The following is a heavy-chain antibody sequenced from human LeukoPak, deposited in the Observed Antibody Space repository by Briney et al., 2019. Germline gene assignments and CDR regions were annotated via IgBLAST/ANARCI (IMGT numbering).Heavy chain of an antibody. D-gene: IGHD3-22*01. CDR2: IIPIFGTA. CDR1: GGTFSSYA. J-gene: IGHJ4*02. V-gene: IGHV1-69*05. CDR3: ARDAYDSSGYYPYYFDY. Sequence: SVKVSXKASGGTFSSYAISWVRQAPGQGLEWMGGIIPIFGTANYAQKFQGRVTITTDESTSTAYMELSSLRSEDTAVYYCARDAYDSSGYYPYYFDYWGQGTLVTVSS.